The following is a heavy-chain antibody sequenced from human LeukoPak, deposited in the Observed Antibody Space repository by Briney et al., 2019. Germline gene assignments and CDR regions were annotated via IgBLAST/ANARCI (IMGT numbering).Heavy chain of an antibody. CDR3: ARDTHYYGSGSYWAEDY. D-gene: IGHD3-10*01. Sequence: GGSLRLSCVASGFTFSSRDWMTWVRQAPGKGLEWVSSISSSSSYIYYADSVKGRFTISRDNAKNSLYLQMNSLRAEDTAVYYCARDTHYYGSGSYWAEDYWGQGTLVTVSS. CDR1: GFTFSSRDW. J-gene: IGHJ4*02. CDR2: ISSSSSYI. V-gene: IGHV3-21*01.